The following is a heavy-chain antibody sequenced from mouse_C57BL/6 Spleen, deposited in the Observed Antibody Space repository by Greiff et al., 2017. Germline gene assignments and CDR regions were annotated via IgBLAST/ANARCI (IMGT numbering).Heavy chain of an antibody. D-gene: IGHD2-4*01. Sequence: VQLQQSGPELVKPGASVKISCKASGYAFSSSWMNWVKQRPGKGLEWIGRIYPGDGDTNYNGKFKGKATLTADKSSSTAYMQLSSLTSEDSAVYFCGSSCIYDYDGDSWFAYWGQGTLVTVSA. V-gene: IGHV1-82*01. CDR3: GSSCIYDYDGDSWFAY. CDR1: GYAFSSSW. CDR2: IYPGDGDT. J-gene: IGHJ3*01.